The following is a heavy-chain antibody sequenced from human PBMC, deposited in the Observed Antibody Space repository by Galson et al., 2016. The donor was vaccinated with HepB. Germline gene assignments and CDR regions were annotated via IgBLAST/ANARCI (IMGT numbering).Heavy chain of an antibody. Sequence: TLSLTCTVSGGSISSSGYYWSWIRQHPGEGLEWIGYIYYSRTYYNPSLKSRVTVSVDTSKNQFSLKLTSVTAADTAVYYCARETSYGELYFDYWGQGTLVTVSS. CDR3: ARETSYGELYFDY. V-gene: IGHV4-31*03. J-gene: IGHJ4*02. CDR2: IYYSRT. D-gene: IGHD5-18*01. CDR1: GGSISSSGYY.